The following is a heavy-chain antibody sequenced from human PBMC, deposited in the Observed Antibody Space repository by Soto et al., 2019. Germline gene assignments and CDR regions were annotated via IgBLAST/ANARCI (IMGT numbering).Heavy chain of an antibody. V-gene: IGHV1-18*04. CDR3: ARGAFDYGSESDYNTPFDY. D-gene: IGHD3-10*01. Sequence: ASVKVSCKASGYIFTSYRINWVRQAPGQGLEWMGWIGLYIHNTNYAQKFQGRVNITTDTSTSTVYMELRSLTSDDTAVYYCARGAFDYGSESDYNTPFDYRGQGTLVTVSS. J-gene: IGHJ4*02. CDR2: IGLYIHNT. CDR1: GYIFTSYR.